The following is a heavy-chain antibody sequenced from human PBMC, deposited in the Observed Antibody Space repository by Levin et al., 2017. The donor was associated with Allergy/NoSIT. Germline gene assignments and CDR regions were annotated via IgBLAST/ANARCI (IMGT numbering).Heavy chain of an antibody. D-gene: IGHD2-21*02. Sequence: SVKVSCKASGGTFSSYTISWVRQAPGQGLEWMGRIIPILGIANYAQKFQGRVTITADKSTSTAYMELSSLRSEDTAVYYCARDRAYCGGDCYSDWYFDLWGRGTLVTVSS. CDR3: ARDRAYCGGDCYSDWYFDL. CDR2: IIPILGIA. J-gene: IGHJ2*01. V-gene: IGHV1-69*04. CDR1: GGTFSSYT.